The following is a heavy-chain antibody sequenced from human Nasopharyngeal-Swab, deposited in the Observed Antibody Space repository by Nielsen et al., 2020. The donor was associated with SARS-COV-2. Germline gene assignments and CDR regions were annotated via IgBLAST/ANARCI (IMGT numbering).Heavy chain of an antibody. CDR1: GFTFSSYG. CDR2: ISYDGSNK. V-gene: IGHV3-30*18. D-gene: IGHD6-19*01. CDR3: AKDQGIAVAGPTRGKYFQH. Sequence: LSLTCAASGFTFSSYGMHWVRQAPGKGLEWVAVISYDGSNKYYADSVKGRFTISRDNSKNTLYLQMNSLRAEDTAVYYCAKDQGIAVAGPTRGKYFQHWGQGTLVTVSS. J-gene: IGHJ1*01.